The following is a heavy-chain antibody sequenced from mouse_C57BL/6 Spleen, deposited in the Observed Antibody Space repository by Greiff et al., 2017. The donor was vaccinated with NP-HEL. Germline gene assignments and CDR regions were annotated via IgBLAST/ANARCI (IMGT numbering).Heavy chain of an antibody. CDR2: INPNNGGT. J-gene: IGHJ2*01. Sequence: EVKLMESGPELVKPGASVKISCKASGYTFTDYYMNWVKQSHGKSLEWIGDINPNNGGTSYNQKFKGKATLTVDKSSSTAYMELRSLTSEDSAVYYCARGYYERFDYWGQGTTLTVSS. CDR1: GYTFTDYY. V-gene: IGHV1-26*01. D-gene: IGHD1-1*01. CDR3: ARGYYERFDY.